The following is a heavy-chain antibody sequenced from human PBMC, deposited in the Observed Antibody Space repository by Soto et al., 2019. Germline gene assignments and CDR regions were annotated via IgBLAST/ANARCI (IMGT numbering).Heavy chain of an antibody. CDR1: GFTFSSYG. J-gene: IGHJ6*02. D-gene: IGHD1-26*01. V-gene: IGHV3-30*18. CDR2: ISYDGSNK. CDR3: AKGGSSMTPYYYYYGMDV. Sequence: GGSLRLSCAASGFTFSSYGMHWVRQAPGKGLEWVAVISYDGSNKYYADSVKGRFTISRDNSKNTLYLQMNSLRAEDTAVYYCAKGGSSMTPYYYYYGMDVWGQGTTVTVSS.